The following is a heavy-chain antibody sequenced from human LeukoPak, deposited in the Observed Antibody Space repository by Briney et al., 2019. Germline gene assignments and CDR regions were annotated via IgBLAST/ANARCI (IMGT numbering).Heavy chain of an antibody. CDR3: ARDWGRSYYYMDV. CDR1: GGSINDYY. V-gene: IGHV4-59*01. CDR2: IYYSGST. Sequence: SETLSLTCTVSGGSINDYYWSWIRQPPGKGLGWIGYIYYSGSTNYNPSLKSRITMSVDTSKNQFSLKLSSVTAADTAVYYCARDWGRSYYYMDVWGKGTTVTVSS. D-gene: IGHD3-16*01. J-gene: IGHJ6*03.